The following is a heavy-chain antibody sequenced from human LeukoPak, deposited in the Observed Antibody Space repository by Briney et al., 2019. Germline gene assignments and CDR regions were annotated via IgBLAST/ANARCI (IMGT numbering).Heavy chain of an antibody. Sequence: ASVKVSCKASGYTFTSYYMHWVRQAPGQGLEWMGIINPSGGSTSYAQKFQGRVTMTRDTSTSTVYMELCSLRSEDTAVYYCARQIVGATTSGSYYYYGMDVWGQGTTVTVSS. V-gene: IGHV1-46*01. CDR1: GYTFTSYY. D-gene: IGHD1-26*01. J-gene: IGHJ6*02. CDR3: ARQIVGATTSGSYYYYGMDV. CDR2: INPSGGST.